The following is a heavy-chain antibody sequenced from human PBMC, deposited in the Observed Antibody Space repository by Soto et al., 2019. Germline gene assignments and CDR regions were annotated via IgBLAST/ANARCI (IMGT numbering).Heavy chain of an antibody. CDR1: GFTFSSYA. Sequence: QVQLVESGGGVVQPGRSLRLSCAASGFTFSSYAMHWVRQAPGKGLEWVAVISYDGSNKYYADSVKGRFTISRDNSKNTLYLQMNSLRAEDTAVYYCARDLTNWNDVSNACDIWGQGTMVTFSS. D-gene: IGHD1-1*01. CDR3: ARDLTNWNDVSNACDI. CDR2: ISYDGSNK. V-gene: IGHV3-30-3*01. J-gene: IGHJ3*02.